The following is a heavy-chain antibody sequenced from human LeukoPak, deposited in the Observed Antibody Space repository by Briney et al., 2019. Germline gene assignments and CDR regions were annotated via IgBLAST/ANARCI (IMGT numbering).Heavy chain of an antibody. CDR1: GGSISSGGYY. CDR2: IYTSGNT. D-gene: IGHD3-22*01. J-gene: IGHJ4*02. V-gene: IGHV4-61*02. Sequence: PSQTLSLTCTVSGGSISSGGYYWSWIRQPAGKGLEWIGRIYTSGNTNYNPSLKSRVTISVDTSKNQFSLKLSSVTAADTAVYYCAREVVVIPNYFDYWGQGTLVTVSS. CDR3: AREVVVIPNYFDY.